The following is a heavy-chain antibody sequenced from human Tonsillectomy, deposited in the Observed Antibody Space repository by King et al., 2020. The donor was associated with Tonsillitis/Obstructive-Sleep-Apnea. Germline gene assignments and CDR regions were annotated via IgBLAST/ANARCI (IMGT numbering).Heavy chain of an antibody. V-gene: IGHV4-34*01. CDR2: INHSGST. J-gene: IGHJ4*02. CDR3: ATTPSYCSSTSCYTPPFDY. D-gene: IGHD2-2*02. Sequence: VQLQQWGAGLLKPSETLSLTCAVYGGSFSGYYWSWIRQPPGKGLEWIGEINHSGSTNYNPSLKSRVTISVDTSKNQFSLKLSSVTAAHTAVYYCATTPSYCSSTSCYTPPFDYWGQGTLVTVSS. CDR1: GGSFSGYY.